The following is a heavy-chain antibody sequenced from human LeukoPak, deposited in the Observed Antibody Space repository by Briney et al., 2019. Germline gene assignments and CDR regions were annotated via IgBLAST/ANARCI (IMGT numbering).Heavy chain of an antibody. J-gene: IGHJ4*02. D-gene: IGHD3-16*01. CDR1: GGSISSYY. CDR3: ARKGVSDLYYFDS. V-gene: IGHV4-59*08. CDR2: IYYSGST. Sequence: SETLSLTCTVSGGSISSYYWSWIRQPPGKGLEWMGNIYYSGSTNYNSSLKSRVTISVDTSKNQISLKLRSVTAADTAEYYCARKGVSDLYYFDSWGQGTLVTVSS.